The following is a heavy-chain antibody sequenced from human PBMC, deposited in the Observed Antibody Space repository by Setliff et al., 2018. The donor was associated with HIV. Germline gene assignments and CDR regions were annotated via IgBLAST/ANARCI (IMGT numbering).Heavy chain of an antibody. J-gene: IGHJ4*02. Sequence: SETLSLTCTVSGDSISSTTFYWVWLRQPPGKGLEWIGIINYSGTTYYNPSLKSRVATSVDTSKNQFSLKLSSVTAADTAMYYCVRDDYGYNGKGFDYWGPGTLVTVSS. D-gene: IGHD4-17*01. CDR3: VRDDYGYNGKGFDY. V-gene: IGHV4-39*02. CDR1: GDSISSTTFY. CDR2: INYSGTT.